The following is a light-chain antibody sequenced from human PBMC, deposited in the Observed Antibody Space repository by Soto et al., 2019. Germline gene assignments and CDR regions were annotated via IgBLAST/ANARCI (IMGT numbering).Light chain of an antibody. CDR3: LQYGSSRPWT. J-gene: IGKJ1*01. CDR2: GAS. CDR1: QSVSSNY. Sequence: EIVLTQSPGTLSLSPGERATLSCRASQSVSSNYLAWYQQKPGQAPRLLIYGASSRATGIPDRFTGSGSGTDFTLTISRLEPEDFAVYYCLQYGSSRPWTFGQGTKVEIK. V-gene: IGKV3-20*01.